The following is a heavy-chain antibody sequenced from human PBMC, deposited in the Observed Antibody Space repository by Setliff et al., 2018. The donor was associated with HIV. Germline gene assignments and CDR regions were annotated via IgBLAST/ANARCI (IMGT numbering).Heavy chain of an antibody. V-gene: IGHV3-7*03. D-gene: IGHD3-3*01. CDR1: GFTFSDFW. CDR3: ARVHLTTNAVYGVVSNWFDP. CDR2: ISPDGSRD. J-gene: IGHJ5*02. Sequence: GGSLRLSCEASGFTFSDFWMHWVRQAPGKGLEWVASISPDGSRDYCVGSVKGRFTASRDNAKSSLYLQMNSLRAEDTAVYYCARVHLTTNAVYGVVSNWFDPWGQGALVTVSS.